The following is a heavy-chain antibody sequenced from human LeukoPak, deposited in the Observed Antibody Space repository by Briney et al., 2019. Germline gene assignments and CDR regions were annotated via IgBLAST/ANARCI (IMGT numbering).Heavy chain of an antibody. D-gene: IGHD6-19*01. J-gene: IGHJ4*02. CDR2: ICYGGST. CDR1: GDSISSYNHY. V-gene: IGHV4-39*01. Sequence: SETLSLTCTVSGDSISSYNHYWGWIRQPPGTGLEWLGSICYGGSTHDNPSLKSRVTISVDTSMNQFSLRVTSATSADTAVYYCARMMYGNGWNRYYFDYWGQGTLVTVSS. CDR3: ARMMYGNGWNRYYFDY.